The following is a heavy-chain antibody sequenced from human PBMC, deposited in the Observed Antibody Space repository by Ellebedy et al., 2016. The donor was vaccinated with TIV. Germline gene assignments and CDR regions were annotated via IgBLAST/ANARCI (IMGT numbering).Heavy chain of an antibody. Sequence: MPSETLSLTCTVSGGSISSGDSNWSWIRQHPGKGLEWIGYIYYSGSTYYNPSLKSRVSISVDSSKNQFSLKLSSVTAADTAVYYCARIGTMVRGVIGLGMDVWGQGTTVTVSS. V-gene: IGHV4-31*03. CDR1: GGSISSGDSN. J-gene: IGHJ6*02. CDR3: ARIGTMVRGVIGLGMDV. CDR2: IYYSGST. D-gene: IGHD3-10*01.